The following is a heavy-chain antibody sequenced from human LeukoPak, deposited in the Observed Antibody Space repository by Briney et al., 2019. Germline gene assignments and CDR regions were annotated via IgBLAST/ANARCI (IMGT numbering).Heavy chain of an antibody. CDR2: ISAYNGNT. D-gene: IGHD1-26*01. CDR1: GYTFTSYG. V-gene: IGHV1-18*01. J-gene: IGHJ4*02. Sequence: ASVKVSCKASGYTFTSYGISWVRQAPGQGLEWMGWISAYNGNTNYAQKLQGRVTMTTDTSTSTAYMELRSLRSDDTAVYYCARTLIVGATTLPYYFDYWGQGTLVTVSS. CDR3: ARTLIVGATTLPYYFDY.